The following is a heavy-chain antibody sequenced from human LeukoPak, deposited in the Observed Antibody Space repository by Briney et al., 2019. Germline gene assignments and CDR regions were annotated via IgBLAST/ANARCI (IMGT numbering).Heavy chain of an antibody. CDR3: ARQPMTPLNWFDH. CDR1: GGSXXXYY. D-gene: IGHD2-15*01. CDR2: IYYSGST. V-gene: IGHV4-59*08. J-gene: IGHJ5*02. Sequence: GTLSLXXXXXGGSXXXYYWSWIRRPPGKGLGGIGYIYYSGSTNYNPSLKSRVTISVDTSNNQFSLELRSVTAADTAVYYCARQPMTPLNWFDHWGQGTLVTVSS.